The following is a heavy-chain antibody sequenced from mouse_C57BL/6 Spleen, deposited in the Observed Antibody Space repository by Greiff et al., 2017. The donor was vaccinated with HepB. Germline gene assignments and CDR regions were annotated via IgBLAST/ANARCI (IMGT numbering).Heavy chain of an antibody. CDR2: IYPGSGST. CDR1: GYTFTSYW. J-gene: IGHJ1*03. CDR3: ARSRDGYYRYFDV. V-gene: IGHV1-55*01. D-gene: IGHD2-3*01. Sequence: VQLQQSGAELVKPGASVKMSCKASGYTFTSYWITWVKQRPGQGLEWIGDIYPGSGSTNYNEKFKSKATLTVDTSSSTAYMQLSSLTSEDSAVYYCARSRDGYYRYFDVWGTGTTVTVSS.